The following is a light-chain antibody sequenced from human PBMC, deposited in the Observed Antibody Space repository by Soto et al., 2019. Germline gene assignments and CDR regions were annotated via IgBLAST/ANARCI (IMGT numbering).Light chain of an antibody. Sequence: QSALTQPPSVSGAPGQSVTISCTGSSSNIGAGYDVHWYQRLPGAAPRLLIYGNNHRPLGVPYRFSASRSGPSASLAITGLQAEDEADYYCQSYDSSLNWVFGGGTKLTVL. CDR2: GNN. J-gene: IGLJ3*02. CDR1: SSNIGAGYD. CDR3: QSYDSSLNWV. V-gene: IGLV1-40*01.